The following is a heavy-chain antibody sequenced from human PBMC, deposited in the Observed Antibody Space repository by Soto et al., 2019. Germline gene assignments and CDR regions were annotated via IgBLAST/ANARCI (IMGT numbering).Heavy chain of an antibody. CDR1: GFTFSSYG. D-gene: IGHD5-18*01. Sequence: QVQLVESGGGVVQPGRSLRLSCAASGFTFSSYGMHWVRQAPGKGLEWVAVISYDGSNKYYADSVKGRFTISRDNSKNTLSLQMNSLSAEDTAVYYCANQGQRGYTYGPSDYWGQGTLVTVSS. J-gene: IGHJ4*02. V-gene: IGHV3-30*18. CDR3: ANQGQRGYTYGPSDY. CDR2: ISYDGSNK.